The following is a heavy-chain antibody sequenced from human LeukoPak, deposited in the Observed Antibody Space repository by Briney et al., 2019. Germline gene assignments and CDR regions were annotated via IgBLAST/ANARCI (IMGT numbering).Heavy chain of an antibody. CDR1: GGSISDYY. J-gene: IGHJ6*03. Sequence: TSETLSLTCTVSGGSISDYYWNWIRQPPGKGLEWIGYIYYSGSTTYNLSLKSRVTMSVDTAKNQFSLKLRSVTAADTAVYYCARGDFCSKSNCYLRPMDVWGKGTTVTVS. D-gene: IGHD3-3*01. CDR3: ARGDFCSKSNCYLRPMDV. CDR2: IYYSGST. V-gene: IGHV4-59*01.